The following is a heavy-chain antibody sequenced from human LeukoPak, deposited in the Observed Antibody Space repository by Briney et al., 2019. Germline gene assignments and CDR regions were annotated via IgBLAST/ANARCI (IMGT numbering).Heavy chain of an antibody. Sequence: GGSLRLSCAASGVTLSDHHMDWVRQAPGKGLEWVDRTRDKARGYTTEYAASVKGRFTISRDDSQTSVYLQMNSLKTEDTAVYFCARDGGGGDNSAFDIWGQGTVVTVSS. CDR1: GVTLSDHH. J-gene: IGHJ3*02. CDR3: ARDGGGGDNSAFDI. D-gene: IGHD3-16*01. CDR2: TRDKARGYTT. V-gene: IGHV3-72*01.